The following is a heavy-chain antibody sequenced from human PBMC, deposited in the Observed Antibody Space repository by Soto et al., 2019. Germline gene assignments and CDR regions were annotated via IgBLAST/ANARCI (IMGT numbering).Heavy chain of an antibody. CDR2: ISGSGGST. CDR1: GFTFSSYA. V-gene: IGHV3-23*01. Sequence: GESLKISCAAAGFTFSSYAMSWVRQAPGKGLEWVSAISGSGGSTYYADSVKGRFTISRDNSKNTLYLQMNSLRAEDTAVYYCAKMYSSSSGVDYWGQGTLVTVSS. J-gene: IGHJ4*02. D-gene: IGHD6-6*01. CDR3: AKMYSSSSGVDY.